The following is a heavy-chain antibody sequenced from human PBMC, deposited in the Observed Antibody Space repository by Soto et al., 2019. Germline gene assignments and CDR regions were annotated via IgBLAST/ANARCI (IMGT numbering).Heavy chain of an antibody. J-gene: IGHJ6*02. CDR1: GFTFSSYS. V-gene: IGHV3-48*02. D-gene: IGHD6-13*01. CDR3: ARDPGVRIAAAAYGMDV. Sequence: GGSLRLSCAASGFTFSSYSMNWVRQAPGKGLEWVSYISSSSSTIYYADSVKGRFTISRDNAKNSLYLQMNSLSDEDTAMYYCARDPGVRIAAAAYGMDVWGQGTTVTVSS. CDR2: ISSSSSTI.